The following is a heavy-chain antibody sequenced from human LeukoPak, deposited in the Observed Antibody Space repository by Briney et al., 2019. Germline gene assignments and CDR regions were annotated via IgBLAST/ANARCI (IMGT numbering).Heavy chain of an antibody. CDR1: GFTFSSYG. CDR2: ISGSGGST. CDR3: ARDSIAVAGTGAFDY. D-gene: IGHD6-19*01. J-gene: IGHJ4*02. Sequence: PGGTLRLSCAASGFTFSSYGMSWVRQAPGKGLEWVSAISGSGGSTYYADSVKGRFTISRDNSKNTLYLQMNSLRAEDTAVYYCARDSIAVAGTGAFDYWGQGTLVTVSS. V-gene: IGHV3-23*01.